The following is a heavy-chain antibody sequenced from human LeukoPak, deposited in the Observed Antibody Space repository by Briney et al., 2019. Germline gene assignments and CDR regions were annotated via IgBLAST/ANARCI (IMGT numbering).Heavy chain of an antibody. CDR2: ISAYNANT. CDR3: ARDNNYYDSSGYYPIDAFDI. V-gene: IGHV1-18*01. D-gene: IGHD3-22*01. Sequence: ASVKVSCKAAGDTFTSYGISLVRQAPGQGLEWMGWISAYNANTNYAQKLQGRVTMTTDTSTSTAYMELRSLRSDDTAVYYCARDNNYYDSSGYYPIDAFDIWGQGTMVTVSS. J-gene: IGHJ3*02. CDR1: GDTFTSYG.